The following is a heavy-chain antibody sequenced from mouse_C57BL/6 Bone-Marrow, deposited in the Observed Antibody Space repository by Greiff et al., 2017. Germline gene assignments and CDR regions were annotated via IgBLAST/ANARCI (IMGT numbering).Heavy chain of an antibody. CDR2: FHPNSGST. CDR3: AREAFYYCPFAY. CDR1: GYTFTSYW. Sequence: QVQLQQPGAELVKPGASVKLSCKASGYTFTSYWMHWVKQRPGQGLEWIGMFHPNSGSTNYNEKFKSKATLTVDKSSSTAYMQLSSLTSEDSAVYYCAREAFYYCPFAYWGQGTLVTVSA. D-gene: IGHD1-1*01. J-gene: IGHJ3*01. V-gene: IGHV1-64*01.